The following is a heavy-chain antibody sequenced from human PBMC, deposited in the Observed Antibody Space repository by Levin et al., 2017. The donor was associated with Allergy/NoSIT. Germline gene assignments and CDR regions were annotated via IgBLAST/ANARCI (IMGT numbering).Heavy chain of an antibody. Sequence: SETLSLTCTVSGGSVSSGSYYWSWIRQPPGKGLEWIGYIYYSGSTNYNPSLKSRVTISVDTSKNQFSLKLSSVTAADTAVYYCARDRGQWLVPFDYWGQGTLVTVSS. D-gene: IGHD6-19*01. J-gene: IGHJ4*02. CDR1: GGSVSSGSYY. CDR2: IYYSGST. V-gene: IGHV4-61*01. CDR3: ARDRGQWLVPFDY.